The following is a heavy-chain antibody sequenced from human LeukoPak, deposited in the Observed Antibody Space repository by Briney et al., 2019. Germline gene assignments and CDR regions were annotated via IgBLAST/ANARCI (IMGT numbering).Heavy chain of an antibody. CDR1: GFNFSNYW. CDR3: ARDMVD. CDR2: INIAGSVT. Sequence: PGGSLRLSCAASGFNFSNYWMHWVRQAPGKGLEWVSRINIAGSVTTYADSVKGRFTISRDNAKKTLYLQMNSLRAEDTAVYYCARDMVDWGQGTLVTVS. D-gene: IGHD2-15*01. J-gene: IGHJ4*02. V-gene: IGHV3-74*01.